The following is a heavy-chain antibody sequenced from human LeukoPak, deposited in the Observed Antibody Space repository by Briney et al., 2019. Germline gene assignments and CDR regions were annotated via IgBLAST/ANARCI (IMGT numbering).Heavy chain of an antibody. V-gene: IGHV1-2*02. CDR2: VNPNDGDT. CDR3: ARANFLYCSSSTCLFDY. Sequence: ASVKVSCKASGYTFTDYYMHWVRQAPGQGFEWMGWVNPNDGDTNYAQKFQGRVTMTRDTSISTAHMEVSRLRSDDTAVYYCARANFLYCSSSTCLFDYWGQGTLVTVSS. J-gene: IGHJ4*02. D-gene: IGHD2-2*01. CDR1: GYTFTDYY.